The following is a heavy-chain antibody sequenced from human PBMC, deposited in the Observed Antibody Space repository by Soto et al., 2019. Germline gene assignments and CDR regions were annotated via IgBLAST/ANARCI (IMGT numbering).Heavy chain of an antibody. CDR1: GYTFTRYG. Sequence: ASVKVSCKTSGYTFTRYGISWVRQALGQGLEWMGWISAYNGNTNYAQKLQGRVTMTTDTSTSTAYMELRSLRSDDTAVYYCARVDCSSTSCYWWFDPWGQGTLGTVFS. D-gene: IGHD2-2*01. J-gene: IGHJ5*02. CDR3: ARVDCSSTSCYWWFDP. V-gene: IGHV1-18*01. CDR2: ISAYNGNT.